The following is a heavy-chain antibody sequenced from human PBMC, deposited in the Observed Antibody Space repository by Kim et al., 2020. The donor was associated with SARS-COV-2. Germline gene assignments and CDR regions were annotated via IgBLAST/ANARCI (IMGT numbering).Heavy chain of an antibody. Sequence: GGSLRLSCAASGFTFDDYAMHWVRQAPGKGLEWVSGINSDSGIIGYADSVKGQFTISRDNAKNSLYLQMNSLRAEDTAVYYCAKEMYRSGWYVGTDYYYYFMDDWGKGTTVTVSS. CDR3: AKEMYRSGWYVGTDYYYYFMDD. D-gene: IGHD6-19*01. CDR1: GFTFDDYA. J-gene: IGHJ6*03. CDR2: INSDSGII. V-gene: IGHV3-9*01.